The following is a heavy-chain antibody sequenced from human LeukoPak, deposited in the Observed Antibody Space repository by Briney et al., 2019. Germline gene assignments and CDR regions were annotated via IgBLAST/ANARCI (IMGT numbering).Heavy chain of an antibody. D-gene: IGHD3-16*01. Sequence: GGSLRLSCVVSGFTFNRCWMNWVRQAPGKGLEWVAHINPDGRDTYYVDSVKGRFTISRDNAKNSLYLQMNSLRAEDTAVYYCARDGMITAYAFDIWGQGTMVTVSS. CDR1: GFTFNRCW. CDR2: INPDGRDT. CDR3: ARDGMITAYAFDI. V-gene: IGHV3-7*01. J-gene: IGHJ3*02.